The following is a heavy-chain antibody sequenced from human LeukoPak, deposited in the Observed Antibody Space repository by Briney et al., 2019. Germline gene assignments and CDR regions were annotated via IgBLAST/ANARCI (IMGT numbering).Heavy chain of an antibody. CDR1: GYSFTNYY. CDR2: INPSGGSSGGST. V-gene: IGHV1-46*01. Sequence: ASVKASCKASGYSFTNYYLHWVRQAPGQGLEYMGIINPSGGSSGGSTTYAQKFQGRVTMTRDTSTSTVYMELSNLRSEDTAVYYCARGGYIYGSFDNWGQGTLVTVSS. J-gene: IGHJ4*02. CDR3: ARGGYIYGSFDN. D-gene: IGHD5-18*01.